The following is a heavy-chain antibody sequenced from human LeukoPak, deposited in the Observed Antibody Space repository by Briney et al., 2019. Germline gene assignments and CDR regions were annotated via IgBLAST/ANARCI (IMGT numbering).Heavy chain of an antibody. CDR1: GGSISSSNW. Sequence: PSETLSLTCAVSGGSISSSNWWSWVRQPPGKGLEWSGEIYHSGSTNYNPSLKSRVTISVDKSKNQFSLKLSSVTAADTAVYYCAREPYSGSPRDWFDPWGQGTLVTVSS. D-gene: IGHD1-26*01. CDR3: AREPYSGSPRDWFDP. V-gene: IGHV4-4*02. J-gene: IGHJ5*02. CDR2: IYHSGST.